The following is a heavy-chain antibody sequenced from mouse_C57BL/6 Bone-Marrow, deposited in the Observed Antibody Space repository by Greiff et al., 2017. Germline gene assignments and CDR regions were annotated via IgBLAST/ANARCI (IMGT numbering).Heavy chain of an antibody. D-gene: IGHD1-1*01. CDR3: ARCPITTVPDY. CDR2: IDPSDSYT. V-gene: IGHV1-59*01. CDR1: GYTFTSYW. Sequence: VQLQQPGAELVRPGTSVKLSCKASGYTFTSYWMHWVKQRPGQGLEWIGVIDPSDSYTNYNQKFKGKATLTVATSSSTAYMQLSSLTSEDSAVYDCARCPITTVPDYWGQGTTLTVSS. J-gene: IGHJ2*01.